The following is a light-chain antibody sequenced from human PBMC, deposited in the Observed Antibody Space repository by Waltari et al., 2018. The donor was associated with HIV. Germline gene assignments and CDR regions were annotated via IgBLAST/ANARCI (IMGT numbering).Light chain of an antibody. CDR3: SLYTSTNTYG. V-gene: IGLV2-18*01. J-gene: IGLJ1*01. CDR1: SSDVGSYNR. CDR2: DVS. Sequence: QSALTQPPSVSGSPGQSVTISCTGTSSDVGSYNRVSWYRQPPGAAPKLMIFDVSRRTSGVPDRFSGSKSGNTASLTISGLQAEDEATYYCSLYTSTNTYGCGTGTEVTVL.